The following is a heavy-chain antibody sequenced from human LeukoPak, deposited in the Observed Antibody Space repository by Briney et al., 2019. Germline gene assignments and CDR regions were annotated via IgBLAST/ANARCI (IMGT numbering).Heavy chain of an antibody. CDR2: ISPKGIT. CDR1: GYPINIDYS. Sequence: PSETLSLTCFVSGYPINIDYSWGWIRQSPGKGLEWIGVISPKGITYYNPSLRGRVTISVDTSKNQFSLKLSSVTAADTAVYYCASQRLRYFDWYAFDIWGQGTMVTVSS. J-gene: IGHJ3*02. CDR3: ASQRLRYFDWYAFDI. V-gene: IGHV4-38-2*01. D-gene: IGHD3-9*01.